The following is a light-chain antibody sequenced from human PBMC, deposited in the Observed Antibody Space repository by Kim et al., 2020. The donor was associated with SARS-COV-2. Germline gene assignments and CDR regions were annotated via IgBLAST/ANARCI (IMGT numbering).Light chain of an antibody. Sequence: EIVLTQSPGTLSLSPGERATLSCRASESIANSFLAWYQLNPGQAPRLLLYGPSNRAAGIPDRFSGSATGTDFTLTITRLEAEDSAVYYCQKGGHSPPWTFGQGTKVDIK. CDR2: GPS. J-gene: IGKJ1*01. V-gene: IGKV3-20*01. CDR1: ESIANSF. CDR3: QKGGHSPPWT.